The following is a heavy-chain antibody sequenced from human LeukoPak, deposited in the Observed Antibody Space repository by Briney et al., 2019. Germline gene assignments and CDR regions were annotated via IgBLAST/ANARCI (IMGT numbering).Heavy chain of an antibody. D-gene: IGHD3-22*01. V-gene: IGHV3-9*01. CDR3: AREGTMIVV. CDR2: ISWNSGSI. CDR1: GFTFDDYA. Sequence: PGGSLRLSCAASGFTFDDYAMHWVRQAPGKGLEWVSGISWNSGSIGYADSVKGRFTISRDNAKNSLYLQMNSLRAEDTAVYYCAREGTMIVVWGKGTTVTVSS. J-gene: IGHJ6*04.